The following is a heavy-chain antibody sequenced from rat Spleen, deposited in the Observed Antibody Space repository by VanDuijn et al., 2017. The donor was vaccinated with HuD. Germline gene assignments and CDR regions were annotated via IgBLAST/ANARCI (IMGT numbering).Heavy chain of an antibody. V-gene: IGHV5-25*01. J-gene: IGHJ1*01. CDR3: ARQVAAMSYWYFDF. CDR1: GFTFSNYD. CDR2: ISPSGGST. Sequence: EVQLVESGGGLVQPGRSLKLSCAASGFTFSNYDMAWVRQAPTKGLEWVASISPSGGSTYYRDSVKGRFTVSRENAKSTLYLQMDSLRSEDTATYYWARQVAAMSYWYFDFWGPGTMVTVSS. D-gene: IGHD1-2*01.